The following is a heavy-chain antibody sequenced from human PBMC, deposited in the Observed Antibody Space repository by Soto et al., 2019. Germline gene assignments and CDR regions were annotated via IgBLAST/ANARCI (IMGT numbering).Heavy chain of an antibody. Sequence: QVQLVESGGGVVQPGRSLRLSCAASGFTFSTYAMHWVRQAPGKGLEWVAVISYDGSNKYYADSVKGRFTISRDNSKNTLYLQMNSLRAEDTAVYCCARDKSPYSSGWHNRHFDYWGQGTLFTVSS. D-gene: IGHD6-19*01. CDR3: ARDKSPYSSGWHNRHFDY. CDR2: ISYDGSNK. CDR1: GFTFSTYA. V-gene: IGHV3-30-3*01. J-gene: IGHJ4*02.